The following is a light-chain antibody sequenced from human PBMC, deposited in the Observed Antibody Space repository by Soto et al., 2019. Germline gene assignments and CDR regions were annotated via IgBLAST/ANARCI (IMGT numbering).Light chain of an antibody. Sequence: DIKMTLSASAVSASIGDRVTITCLASQSISSWLAWYQQKPGKVPTLLIFHASNLESGVPSRFSGSGSGTDCNLTISRLEPEDVTVYYCQQYGSSLLTFGGGTKVDI. CDR3: QQYGSSLLT. CDR2: HAS. CDR1: QSISSW. V-gene: IGKV1-5*01. J-gene: IGKJ4*01.